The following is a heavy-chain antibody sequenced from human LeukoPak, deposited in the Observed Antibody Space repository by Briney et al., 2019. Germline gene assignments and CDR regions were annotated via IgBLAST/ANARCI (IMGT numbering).Heavy chain of an antibody. CDR1: GFTFDDYA. CDR2: ISWNSGSI. V-gene: IGHV3-9*01. CDR3: AKGSYSNSGYYFDY. Sequence: PGGSLRLSCAASGFTFDDYAMHWVRQAPGKGLEWVSGISWNSGSIGYADSVKGRLTISRDNAKNSLYLQMNSLRAEDTALYYCAKGSYSNSGYYFDYWGQGTLVTVSS. J-gene: IGHJ4*02. D-gene: IGHD4-11*01.